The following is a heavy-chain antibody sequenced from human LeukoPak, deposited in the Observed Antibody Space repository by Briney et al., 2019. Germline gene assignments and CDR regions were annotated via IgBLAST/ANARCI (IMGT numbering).Heavy chain of an antibody. CDR2: IYTSGST. V-gene: IGHV4-4*09. J-gene: IGHJ6*03. Sequence: PSETLSLTCTVSGGSISSYYWSWIRQPPGKGLEWIGYIYTSGSTNCNPSLKSRVTISVDTSKNQFSLKLSSVTAADTAVYYCARYYYYYYYMDVWGKGTTVTVSS. CDR3: ARYYYYYYYMDV. CDR1: GGSISSYY.